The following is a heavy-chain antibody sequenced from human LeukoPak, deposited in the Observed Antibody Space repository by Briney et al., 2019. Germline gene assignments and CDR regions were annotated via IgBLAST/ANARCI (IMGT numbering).Heavy chain of an antibody. D-gene: IGHD1-26*01. CDR1: GFTFSTYA. CDR3: AKRLLVGTTVRPYFDY. Sequence: PGGSLRLSCAASGFTFSTYAMSWVRQAPGKGLEWVSAISGSGGSTYYADSVKGRFTISRDNSKHTLYLEMKSLRAEDTALYYCAKRLLVGTTVRPYFDYWGQGTPVTVSS. J-gene: IGHJ4*02. CDR2: ISGSGGST. V-gene: IGHV3-23*01.